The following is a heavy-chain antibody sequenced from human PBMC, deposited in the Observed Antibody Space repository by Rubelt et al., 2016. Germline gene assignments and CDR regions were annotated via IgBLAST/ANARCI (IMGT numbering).Heavy chain of an antibody. Sequence: QLQLQESGPGLVKPSETLSLTCTVSGGSISSSSYYWGWIRQPPGKGLEWIGSIYYSGSTYYNPSLKSRVTISVDTSKKQFSPRLSSVTAADTAVYYCARHYYDSSGYYLEGFDYWGQGTLVTVSS. CDR2: IYYSGST. J-gene: IGHJ4*02. D-gene: IGHD3-22*01. CDR1: GGSISSSSYY. CDR3: ARHYYDSSGYYLEGFDY. V-gene: IGHV4-39*07.